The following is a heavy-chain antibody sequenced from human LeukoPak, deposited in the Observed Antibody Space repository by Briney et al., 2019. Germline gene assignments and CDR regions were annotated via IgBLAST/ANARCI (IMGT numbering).Heavy chain of an antibody. D-gene: IGHD2-8*01. CDR1: GGTFNSYA. CDR2: ISPILGIA. Sequence: GASVTVSYKASGGTFNSYAISWVRQAPGHGLEWMGRISPILGIANYAQKFQGRVTITADKSTSTAYMELSSLRSEDTAVYYCASLMPRGAFDIWGQGTMVTVSS. J-gene: IGHJ3*02. V-gene: IGHV1-69*04. CDR3: ASLMPRGAFDI.